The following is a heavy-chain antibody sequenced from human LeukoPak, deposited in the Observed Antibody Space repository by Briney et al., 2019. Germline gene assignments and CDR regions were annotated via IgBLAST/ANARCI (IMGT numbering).Heavy chain of an antibody. CDR3: ARGGNYGGNDY. V-gene: IGHV4-30-2*01. D-gene: IGHD4-17*01. CDR2: IYHSGRT. Sequence: SETLSLTCAVSGGSISSGGYSWSWIRQPPGKGLEWIGYIYHSGRTYYNPSLKSRVTISVDRSKNQFSLKLSSVTAADTAVYYCARGGNYGGNDYWGQGTLVTVSS. J-gene: IGHJ4*02. CDR1: GGSISSGGYS.